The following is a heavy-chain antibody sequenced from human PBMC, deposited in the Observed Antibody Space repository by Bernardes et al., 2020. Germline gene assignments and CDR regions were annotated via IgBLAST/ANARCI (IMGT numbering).Heavy chain of an antibody. V-gene: IGHV1-2*02. CDR1: GYTFTGYY. J-gene: IGHJ4*02. CDR3: ARDFVTGTTNYFDY. Sequence: ASVKVSCKASGYTFTGYYMHWVRQAPGQGLEWMGWINPNSGGTNYAQKFQGRVTMTRDTSISTAYMELSRLRSDDTAVYYCARDFVTGTTNYFDYWGQGTLVTGSS. CDR2: INPNSGGT. D-gene: IGHD1-7*01.